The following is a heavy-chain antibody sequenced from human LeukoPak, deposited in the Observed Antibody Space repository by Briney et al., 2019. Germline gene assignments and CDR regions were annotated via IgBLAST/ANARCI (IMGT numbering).Heavy chain of an antibody. D-gene: IGHD2-15*01. Sequence: SVKVSCKASGGTFSSYTISWLRQAPGQGLEWMGRIVPILGIANYAQKFQGRVTITADKSTSTAYMELSSLRSEDADEYYCARDRRDVVVVAATKWFDLWGQGTLITVSS. V-gene: IGHV1-69*04. CDR1: GGTFSSYT. CDR2: IVPILGIA. J-gene: IGHJ5*02. CDR3: ARDRRDVVVVAATKWFDL.